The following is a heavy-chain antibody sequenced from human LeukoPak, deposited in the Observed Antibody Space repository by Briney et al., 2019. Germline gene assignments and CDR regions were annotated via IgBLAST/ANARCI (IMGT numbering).Heavy chain of an antibody. V-gene: IGHV3-23*01. CDR2: ISGSGGST. CDR1: RFTFSSYA. Sequence: GGSLRFSCAAYRFTFSSYAMSWVRQAPGKGLEWVTAISGSGGSTYYADSVKGRFTISRENSKNTLYLQMNSLRAEDTAVYYCAKNTYYYDCSGYYYFDYWGQGTLVTVSS. CDR3: AKNTYYYDCSGYYYFDY. J-gene: IGHJ4*02. D-gene: IGHD3-22*01.